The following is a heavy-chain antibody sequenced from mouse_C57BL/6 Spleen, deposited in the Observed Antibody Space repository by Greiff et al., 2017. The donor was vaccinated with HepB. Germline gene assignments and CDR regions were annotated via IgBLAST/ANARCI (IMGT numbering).Heavy chain of an antibody. CDR2: INPNNGGT. CDR1: GYTFTDYN. D-gene: IGHD2-3*01. Sequence: VQLQQSGPELVKPGASVKIPCKASGYTFTDYNMDWVKQSHGKSLEWIGDINPNNGGTIYNQKFKGKATLTVDKSSSTAYMELRSLTSEDTAVYYWARSGGYYLWYFDVWGTGTTVTVSS. V-gene: IGHV1-18*01. CDR3: ARSGGYYLWYFDV. J-gene: IGHJ1*03.